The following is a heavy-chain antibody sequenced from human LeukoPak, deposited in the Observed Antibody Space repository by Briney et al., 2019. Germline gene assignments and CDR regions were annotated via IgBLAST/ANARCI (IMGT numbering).Heavy chain of an antibody. J-gene: IGHJ4*02. V-gene: IGHV3-15*01. CDR2: IKRKIDGETT. CDR1: GFTFSSAW. D-gene: IGHD1-26*01. CDR3: ASEDQGGFDY. Sequence: TGGSLRLSCAASGFTFSSAWMSWVRQAPIRGLEWVGRIKRKIDGETTDYAAPAKGRFTISRDDSKNTLYLQMNSLKTEDTAVYYCASEDQGGFDYWGRGTLVTVSS.